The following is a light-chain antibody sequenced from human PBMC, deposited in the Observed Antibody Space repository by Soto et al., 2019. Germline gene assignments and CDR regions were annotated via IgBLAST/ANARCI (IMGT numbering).Light chain of an antibody. CDR3: TSYAGSNIWV. CDR2: EVS. V-gene: IGLV2-8*01. Sequence: QSALTQPPSASGSPGQSVTISCTGTSSDVGAYNYVSWYQQYPGKAPKLMIYEVSKRPSGVPDRFSGSKSGKTASLTVSGLQPEDEADYYWTSYAGSNIWVFGGGTQLTVL. J-gene: IGLJ3*02. CDR1: SSDVGAYNY.